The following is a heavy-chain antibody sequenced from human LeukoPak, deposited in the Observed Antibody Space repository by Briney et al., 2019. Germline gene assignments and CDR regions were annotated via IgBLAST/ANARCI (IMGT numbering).Heavy chain of an antibody. CDR2: IKHDGSEK. CDR3: ARLPLSYFPGYYMDV. CDR1: GFTFSNSW. D-gene: IGHD3-9*01. Sequence: GGSLRLSCAASGFTFSNSWMSWVRQAPGRGLEWVATIKHDGSEKYYVDSVKGRFTISRDNAKNSLYLQMNSLRAEDTALYYCARLPLSYFPGYYMDVWGKGTTVTVSS. V-gene: IGHV3-7*01. J-gene: IGHJ6*03.